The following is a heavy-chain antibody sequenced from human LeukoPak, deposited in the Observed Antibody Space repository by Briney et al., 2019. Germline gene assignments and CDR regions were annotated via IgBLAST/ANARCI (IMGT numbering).Heavy chain of an antibody. Sequence: GASVKVSCKASGYTFTSYGISWVRQAPGQGLEWMGWISAYNGNTNYAQKLQGRVTMTTDTSTSTAYMELRSLRSDDTAVYYCARRGYSSGAPYYYYMDVWGKGTTVTISS. CDR2: ISAYNGNT. J-gene: IGHJ6*03. CDR1: GYTFTSYG. CDR3: ARRGYSSGAPYYYYMDV. V-gene: IGHV1-18*01. D-gene: IGHD6-19*01.